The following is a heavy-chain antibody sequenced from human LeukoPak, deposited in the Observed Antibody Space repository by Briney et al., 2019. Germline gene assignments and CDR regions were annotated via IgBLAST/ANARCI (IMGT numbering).Heavy chain of an antibody. D-gene: IGHD6-13*01. Sequence: SVKVSCKASGGTFSSYAISWVRQAPGQGLEWMGGIIPIFGTANYAQKFQGRVTITADESTSTAYMELSSLRSDDTAVYYCAREYSGKYSSSWHFDYWGQGTLVTVSS. CDR3: AREYSGKYSSSWHFDY. J-gene: IGHJ4*02. V-gene: IGHV1-69*01. CDR1: GGTFSSYA. CDR2: IIPIFGTA.